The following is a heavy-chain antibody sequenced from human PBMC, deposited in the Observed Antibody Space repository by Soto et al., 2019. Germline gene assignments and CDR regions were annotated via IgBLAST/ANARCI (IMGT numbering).Heavy chain of an antibody. CDR2: IGIGSSTK. D-gene: IGHD3-22*01. J-gene: IGHJ4*02. Sequence: PGGSLRLSCAASGFTFSSYGMHWVRQAPGKGLEWVSYIGIGSSTKYYADSVKGRFTISRDNSKNTLYLQMNSLRAEDTAVYYCAKSPGMYYYDSSGYYHYDYWGQGTLVTVSS. CDR1: GFTFSSYG. CDR3: AKSPGMYYYDSSGYYHYDY. V-gene: IGHV3-48*01.